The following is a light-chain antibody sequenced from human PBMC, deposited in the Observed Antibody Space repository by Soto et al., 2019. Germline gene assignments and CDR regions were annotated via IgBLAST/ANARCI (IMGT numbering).Light chain of an antibody. Sequence: FVLTQSPGTVSLSPGERATLSCWASHTVVNDYLAWYQQRPGQAPRLLLYGVSNRATGVPDRFSGSGSGTDFTLTISRLEPEDFAVYYCQQRSNWPHTFGQGTKLEIK. J-gene: IGKJ2*01. CDR3: QQRSNWPHT. CDR1: HTVVNDY. V-gene: IGKV3D-20*02. CDR2: GVS.